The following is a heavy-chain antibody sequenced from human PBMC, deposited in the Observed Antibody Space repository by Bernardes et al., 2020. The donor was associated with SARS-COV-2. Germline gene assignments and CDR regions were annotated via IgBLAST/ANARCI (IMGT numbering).Heavy chain of an antibody. D-gene: IGHD1-26*01. CDR1: GYTFTAYD. CDR2: MTPNSGNT. CDR3: AIIMVGPTNYYYYYGMDV. Sequence: SVQVSCKASGYTFTAYDISWVRQATGQGLEWMGWMTPNSGNTGYAQKFQGRVTMTRDTSISTAYMELSSLTSDDTAVYFCAIIMVGPTNYYYYYGMDVWGQGTTVTVSS. J-gene: IGHJ6*02. V-gene: IGHV1-8*01.